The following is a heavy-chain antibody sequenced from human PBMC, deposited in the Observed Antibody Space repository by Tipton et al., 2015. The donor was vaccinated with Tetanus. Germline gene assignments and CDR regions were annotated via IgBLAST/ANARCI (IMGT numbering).Heavy chain of an antibody. V-gene: IGHV4-31*03. CDR1: GGSISSGGYY. J-gene: IGHJ5*02. CDR3: AGYSSRLENWFGP. D-gene: IGHD6-13*01. Sequence: TLSLTCTVSGGSISSGGYYWSWIRQHPGKGLEWIGYIYYSGSTYYNPSLKSRVTISVDTSKNQFSLKLSSVTAADTVVYYCAGYSSRLENWFGPWGQGTLVTVSS. CDR2: IYYSGST.